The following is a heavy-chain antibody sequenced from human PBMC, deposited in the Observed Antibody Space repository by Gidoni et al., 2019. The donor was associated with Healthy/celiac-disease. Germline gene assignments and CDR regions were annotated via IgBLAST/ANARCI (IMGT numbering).Heavy chain of an antibody. V-gene: IGHV4-59*01. D-gene: IGHD1-26*01. CDR3: ARGVGATSYWFDP. CDR2: IYYSGST. CDR1: GGSISSYY. J-gene: IGHJ5*02. Sequence: QVQLQESGPGLVKPSETLSLTCTVSGGSISSYYWSWIRQPPGKGLEWIGYIYYSGSTNYNPSLKSRVTISVDTSKNQFSLKLSSVTAADTAVYYCARGVGATSYWFDPWGQGTLVTVSS.